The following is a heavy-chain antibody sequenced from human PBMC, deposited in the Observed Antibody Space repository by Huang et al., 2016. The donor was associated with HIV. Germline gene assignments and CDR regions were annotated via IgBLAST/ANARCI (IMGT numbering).Heavy chain of an antibody. CDR2: INNNGSQI. J-gene: IGHJ1*01. CDR1: GFPLSAYR. V-gene: IGHV3-48*02. CDR3: ATSYGYFPH. D-gene: IGHD5-18*01. Sequence: VQMVESGGGLVQPGWHLRLYCAASGFPLSAYRMKWVLQTPGKGLEWVSYINNNGSQILYAESVKGRFTISRDNAKNSLYLQMNSLRDDDTAVFYCATSYGYFPHWGQGTLVTVSS.